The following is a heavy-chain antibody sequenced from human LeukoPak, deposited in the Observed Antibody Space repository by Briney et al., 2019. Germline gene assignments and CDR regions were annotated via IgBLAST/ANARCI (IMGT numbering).Heavy chain of an antibody. CDR2: INPNSGGT. D-gene: IGHD3-16*01. J-gene: IGHJ4*02. Sequence: ASVKVSCKASGYTFTGYYIHWVRQAPGQGLEWMGWINPNSGGTKYAQKFQGRVTMTRDTSISTTYMELNRLRSDDTAVYYCASRGRGSAMMTDSYSDYWGQGTLVTVSS. V-gene: IGHV1-2*02. CDR1: GYTFTGYY. CDR3: ASRGRGSAMMTDSYSDY.